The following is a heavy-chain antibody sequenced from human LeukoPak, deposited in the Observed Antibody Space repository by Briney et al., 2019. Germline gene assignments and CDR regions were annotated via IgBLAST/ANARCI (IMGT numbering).Heavy chain of an antibody. D-gene: IGHD2-2*01. Sequence: SETLSLTCTVSGGSISSGSYYWSWIRQPAGKGLEWIGRIYTSGSTNYNPSLRSRVTISVDTSKNQFSLKLSSVTAADTAVYYCARIPTNAVPAAHNGFDIWGQGTMLTVSS. CDR2: IYTSGST. V-gene: IGHV4-61*02. CDR3: ARIPTNAVPAAHNGFDI. CDR1: GGSISSGSYY. J-gene: IGHJ3*02.